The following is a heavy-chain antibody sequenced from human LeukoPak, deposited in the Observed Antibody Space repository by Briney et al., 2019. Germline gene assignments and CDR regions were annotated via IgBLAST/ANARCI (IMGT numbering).Heavy chain of an antibody. D-gene: IGHD6-6*01. J-gene: IGHJ5*02. Sequence: SETLSLTCTVSGGSISSSIYYWGWIRQPPGKGLEWIGSIYYSGSTYYNPSLKSRVTISVDTSKNQSSLKLSSVTAADTAVYYCARRSSSSPTPYWFDPWGQGTLVTVSS. CDR2: IYYSGST. CDR1: GGSISSSIYY. V-gene: IGHV4-39*01. CDR3: ARRSSSSPTPYWFDP.